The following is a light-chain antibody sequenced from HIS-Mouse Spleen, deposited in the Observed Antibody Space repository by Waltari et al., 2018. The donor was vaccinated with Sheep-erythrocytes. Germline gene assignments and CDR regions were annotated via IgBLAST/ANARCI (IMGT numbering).Light chain of an antibody. V-gene: IGLV2-11*01. Sequence: QSALTQPRSVSGSPGQSVTIPCTGTRSDVGGYKYVSWYQQHPGKAPKLMIYDVSKRPSGVPDRFSGSKSGNTASLTISGLQAEDEADYYCCSYAGSYNHVFATGTKVTVL. CDR1: RSDVGGYKY. CDR2: DVS. CDR3: CSYAGSYNHV. J-gene: IGLJ1*01.